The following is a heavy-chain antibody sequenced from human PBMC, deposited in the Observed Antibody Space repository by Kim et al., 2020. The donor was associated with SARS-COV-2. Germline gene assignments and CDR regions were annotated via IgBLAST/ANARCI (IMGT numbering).Heavy chain of an antibody. V-gene: IGHV1-3*01. CDR1: GYTFTSYA. J-gene: IGHJ6*02. CDR2: INAGNGNT. D-gene: IGHD2-2*01. CDR3: AAASLPTYYYYGMDV. Sequence: ASVKVSCKASGYTFTSYAMHWVRQAPGQRLEWMGWINAGNGNTKYSQKFQGRVTITRDTSASTAYMELSSLRSEDTAVYYCAAASLPTYYYYGMDVWGQGTTVTVSS.